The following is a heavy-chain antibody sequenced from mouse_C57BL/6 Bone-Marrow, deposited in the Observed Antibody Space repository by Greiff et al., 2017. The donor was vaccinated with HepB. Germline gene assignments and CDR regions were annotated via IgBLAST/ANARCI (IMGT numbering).Heavy chain of an antibody. CDR3: ARYSSSTFAWFAY. CDR2: IRNKANGYTT. CDR1: GFTFTAYY. D-gene: IGHD4-1*02. Sequence: EVKLMESGGGLVQPGGSLSLSCAASGFTFTAYYMSWVRQPPGKALEWLGFIRNKANGYTTEYSASVKGRFTISRDNSQSILYLQMNALRAEDSATYYCARYSSSTFAWFAYWGQGTLVTVSA. J-gene: IGHJ3*01. V-gene: IGHV7-3*01.